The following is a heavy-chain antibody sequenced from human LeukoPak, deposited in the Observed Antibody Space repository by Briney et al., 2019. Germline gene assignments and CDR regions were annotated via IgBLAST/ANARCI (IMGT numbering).Heavy chain of an antibody. D-gene: IGHD6-19*01. J-gene: IGHJ5*01. V-gene: IGHV3-7*01. CDR2: IKPDGSET. Sequence: GGSLRPSCAASGFTFSANWMSWFRQAPGMGLEWVAHIKPDGSETYYVDSVKGRFTISRDNAKNSVYLQMHSLRAEDTAVYYCVTAVSVAGDSWGQGTLVTVSS. CDR3: VTAVSVAGDS. CDR1: GFTFSANW.